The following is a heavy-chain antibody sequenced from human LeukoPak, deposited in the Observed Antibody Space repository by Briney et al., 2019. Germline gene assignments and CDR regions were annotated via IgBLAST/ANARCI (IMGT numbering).Heavy chain of an antibody. CDR1: GFTFSSYA. CDR2: ISYDGSNK. Sequence: GGSLRLSCAASGFTFSSYAMHWVRQAPGKGLEWVAVISYDGSNKYYADSVKGRFTISRDNSKNTLYLQMNSLRAEDTAVYYCARSGSSPYFDYLGQGTLVTVSS. D-gene: IGHD1-26*01. V-gene: IGHV3-30-3*01. J-gene: IGHJ4*02. CDR3: ARSGSSPYFDY.